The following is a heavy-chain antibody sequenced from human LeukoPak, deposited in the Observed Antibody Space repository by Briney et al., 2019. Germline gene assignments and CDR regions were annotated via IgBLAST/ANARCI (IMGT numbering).Heavy chain of an antibody. CDR1: GFTVSTNY. D-gene: IGHD3-10*01. Sequence: GGSLRLSCAASGFTVSTNYMSWVRQAPGKKLEWVSDIYSDGSTFYADSVKGRFTISRDDAKNSLYLQMNSLRAEDTAVYHCARATYGSGSYYNYGMDVWGQGTTVTVSS. CDR2: IYSDGST. J-gene: IGHJ6*02. CDR3: ARATYGSGSYYNYGMDV. V-gene: IGHV3-53*01.